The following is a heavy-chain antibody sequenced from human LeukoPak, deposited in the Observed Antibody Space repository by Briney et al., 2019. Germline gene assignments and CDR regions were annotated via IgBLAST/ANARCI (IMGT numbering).Heavy chain of an antibody. D-gene: IGHD3-22*01. J-gene: IGHJ5*02. CDR3: ARGKYYYDSSGYLAP. V-gene: IGHV3-13*01. CDR2: IDTAGDT. CDR1: GFTFSSYD. Sequence: PGGSLRLSCAASGFTFSSYDMHWVRHITGKGLEWVSAIDTAGDTYYPGSVKGRFTISRENAKNSLYLQMNSLRVGDTAVYYCARGKYYYDSSGYLAPGGQGTLVTVSS.